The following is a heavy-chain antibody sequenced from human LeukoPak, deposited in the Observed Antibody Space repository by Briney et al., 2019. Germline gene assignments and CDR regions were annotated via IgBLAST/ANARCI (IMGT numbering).Heavy chain of an antibody. CDR2: ISGSGSRT. V-gene: IGHV3-23*01. J-gene: IGHJ5*02. D-gene: IGHD3-22*01. CDR3: AKAPMIVVTNNWFDP. Sequence: GGSLRLSCAASGFTFSSYAMNWVRQAPGKGLEWVSSISGSGSRTYYGDSVKGRFTVSRDNSNNTLFLHMNSLRAKDTAVYYCAKAPMIVVTNNWFDPWGQGTLVTVSS. CDR1: GFTFSSYA.